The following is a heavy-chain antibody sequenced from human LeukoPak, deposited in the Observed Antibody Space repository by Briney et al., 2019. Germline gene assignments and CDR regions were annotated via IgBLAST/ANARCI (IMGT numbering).Heavy chain of an antibody. CDR2: IKQDGSEK. Sequence: GGSLRLSCAASGFTFSSYWMSWVPQAPGKGLEWVANIKQDGSEKYYVDSVKGRFTISRDNAKNSLYLQMSSLRAEDTAVYYCARDRRSQWELPGGVDYWGQGTLVTVSS. CDR3: ARDRRSQWELPGGVDY. J-gene: IGHJ4*02. V-gene: IGHV3-7*01. CDR1: GFTFSSYW. D-gene: IGHD1-26*01.